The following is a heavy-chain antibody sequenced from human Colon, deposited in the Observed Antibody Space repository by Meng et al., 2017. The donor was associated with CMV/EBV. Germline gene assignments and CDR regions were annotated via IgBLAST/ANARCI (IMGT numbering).Heavy chain of an antibody. CDR2: IYSGGSST. J-gene: IGHJ6*02. D-gene: IGHD6-19*01. CDR3: AQWLAQGVYYYGMDV. CDR1: GFTFSSYA. Sequence: GESLKISCAASGFTFSSYAMSWVRQAPGKGLEWVSVIYSGGSSTYYADSVKGRFTISRDNSKNTLYLQMNSLRAEDTAVYYCAQWLAQGVYYYGMDVWGQGTTVTVSS. V-gene: IGHV3-23*03.